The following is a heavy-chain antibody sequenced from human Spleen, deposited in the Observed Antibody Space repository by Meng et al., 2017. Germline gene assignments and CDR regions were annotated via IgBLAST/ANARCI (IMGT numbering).Heavy chain of an antibody. CDR1: GYTFTSYY. D-gene: IGHD7-27*01. J-gene: IGHJ3*02. V-gene: IGHV1-46*01. CDR2: INTSGGST. CDR3: ARDAGDQYAFDI. Sequence: ASVKVSCKASGYTFTSYYMHWVRQAPGQGLEWMGIINTSGGSTNYAQKFQGRVTMTMDTSTSTGYMELSSLRSEDTAVYYYARDAGDQYAFDIWGQGTMVTVSS.